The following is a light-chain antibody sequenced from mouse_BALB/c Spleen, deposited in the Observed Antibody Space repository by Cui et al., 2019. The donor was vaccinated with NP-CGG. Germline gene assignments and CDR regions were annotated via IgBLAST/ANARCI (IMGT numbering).Light chain of an antibody. CDR3: ALWYSNHWV. CDR2: GTN. V-gene: IGLV1*01. CDR1: TGAVTTSNY. J-gene: IGLJ1*01. Sequence: QPAVTTEYALTTSPGETVTLTCRSSTGAVTTSNYANWVQEKPDHLFTGLIGGTNNRAPGVPARFSGSLIGDKAALTITGAQTEDEAIYFCALWYSNHWVFGGGTKLTVL.